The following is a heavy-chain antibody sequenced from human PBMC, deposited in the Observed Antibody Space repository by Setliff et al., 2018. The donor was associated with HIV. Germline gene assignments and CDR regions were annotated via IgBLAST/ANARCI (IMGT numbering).Heavy chain of an antibody. V-gene: IGHV4-34*01. Sequence: PSETLSLTCAVYGGSFSGYYWSWIRQPPGKGLEWIGEINHNGSTNYNPSLKSRVIISVDTSKNQFSLKLTSVTAADTAVYFCARGGAYYDFWRGWFDPWGQGTLVTVSS. CDR1: GGSFSGYY. J-gene: IGHJ5*02. CDR3: ARGGAYYDFWRGWFDP. D-gene: IGHD3-3*01. CDR2: INHNGST.